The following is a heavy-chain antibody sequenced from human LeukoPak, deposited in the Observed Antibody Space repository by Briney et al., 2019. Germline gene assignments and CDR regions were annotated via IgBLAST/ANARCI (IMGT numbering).Heavy chain of an antibody. D-gene: IGHD2-2*01. J-gene: IGHJ4*02. CDR2: ISGSGGST. CDR3: ANTILRVVVPAADKNSYFDY. CDR1: GFTFSSYA. V-gene: IGHV3-23*01. Sequence: GSLRLSCAASGFTFSSYAMSWVRQAPGKGLEWVSAISGSGGSTYYADSVKGRFTISRDNSKNTLYLQMNSLRAEDTAVYYCANTILRVVVPAADKNSYFDYWGQGTLVTVSS.